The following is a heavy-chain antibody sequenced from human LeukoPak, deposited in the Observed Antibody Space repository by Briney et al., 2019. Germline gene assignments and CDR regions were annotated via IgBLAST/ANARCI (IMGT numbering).Heavy chain of an antibody. CDR1: GYTFTSYG. V-gene: IGHV1-18*01. Sequence: ASVKVSCKASGYTFTSYGISWVRQAPGQGLEWMGWISAYNGNTNYEQKLQGRVTMTTDTSTSTAYMKLRSLRSDDTAVYYCARAYCSSTSCYGYLWFDPWGQGTLVTVSS. CDR2: ISAYNGNT. D-gene: IGHD2-2*01. J-gene: IGHJ5*02. CDR3: ARAYCSSTSCYGYLWFDP.